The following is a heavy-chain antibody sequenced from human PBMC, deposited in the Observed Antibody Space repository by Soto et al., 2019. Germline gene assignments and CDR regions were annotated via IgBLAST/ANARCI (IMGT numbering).Heavy chain of an antibody. CDR1: GGSINGYY. CDR2: IYYSGKT. Sequence: QVQLQESGPGLVKPSETLSLTCSVSGGSINGYYWSWIRQPPGKGLEWIGYIYYSGKTIYIPHRHXLXNXXINSVDLVNSQFPLRLLSLPDAFAHIFCCTRLVGNSGVFDIRGRGTRGTLP. D-gene: IGHD2-15*01. CDR3: FCCTRLVGNSGVFDI. J-gene: IGHJ2*01. V-gene: IGHV4-59*08.